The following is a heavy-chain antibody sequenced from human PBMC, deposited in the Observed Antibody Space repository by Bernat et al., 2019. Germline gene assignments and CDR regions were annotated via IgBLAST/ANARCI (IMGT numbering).Heavy chain of an antibody. CDR3: AREDTGYSSGWYRDYYYGMDV. V-gene: IGHV1-69*08. D-gene: IGHD6-19*01. Sequence: QVQLVQSGAEVKKPGSSVKVSGKASGGTFSSYTISWVRQAPGQGLDWMGRIIPILGIANNAQKFQGRVTITADKSTSTAYMELSSLRSEDTAVYYCAREDTGYSSGWYRDYYYGMDVWGQGTTVTVSS. CDR1: GGTFSSYT. CDR2: IIPILGIA. J-gene: IGHJ6*02.